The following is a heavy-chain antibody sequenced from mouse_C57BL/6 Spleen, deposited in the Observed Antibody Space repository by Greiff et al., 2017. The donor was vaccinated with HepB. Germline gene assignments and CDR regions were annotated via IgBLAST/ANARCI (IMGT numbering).Heavy chain of an antibody. CDR2: ISDGGSYT. D-gene: IGHD1-1*01. CDR1: GFTFSSYA. V-gene: IGHV5-4*03. CDR3: ARGDTTVVAPFAY. Sequence: EVMLVESGGGLVKPGGSLKLSCAASGFTFSSYAMSWVRQTPEKRLEWVATISDGGSYTYYPDTVTGRFTISRDNAKNNLYLQMSHLKSEDTAMYYCARGDTTVVAPFAYWGQGTLVTVSA. J-gene: IGHJ3*01.